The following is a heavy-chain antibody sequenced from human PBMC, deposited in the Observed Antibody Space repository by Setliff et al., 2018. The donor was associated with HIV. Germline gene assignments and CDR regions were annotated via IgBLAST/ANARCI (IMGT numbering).Heavy chain of an antibody. CDR1: GDSVSSASYY. Sequence: PSLTCTVSGDSVSSASYYWSWIRQPPGKGLEWIGYIYYSGTTKYNPSLKSRVTISVDTSKNQFSLKLSSVTAADTAVYYCASEAWTSYRSSSGYYYYYMDVWGKGTTVTVSS. D-gene: IGHD6-6*01. CDR3: ASEAWTSYRSSSGYYYYYMDV. V-gene: IGHV4-61*01. J-gene: IGHJ6*03. CDR2: IYYSGTT.